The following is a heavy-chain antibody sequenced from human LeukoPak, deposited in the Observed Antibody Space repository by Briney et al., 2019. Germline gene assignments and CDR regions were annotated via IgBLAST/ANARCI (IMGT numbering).Heavy chain of an antibody. D-gene: IGHD4-17*01. Sequence: ASVKVSCKASGYTFTSYYMHWVRQAPGQGLEWMGGIIPIFGTANYAQKFQGRVTITADESTSTAYMELSSLRSEDTAVYYCARNYGDYPYYYGMDVWGQGTTVTVSS. CDR1: GYTFTSYY. CDR3: ARNYGDYPYYYGMDV. J-gene: IGHJ6*02. V-gene: IGHV1-69*13. CDR2: IIPIFGTA.